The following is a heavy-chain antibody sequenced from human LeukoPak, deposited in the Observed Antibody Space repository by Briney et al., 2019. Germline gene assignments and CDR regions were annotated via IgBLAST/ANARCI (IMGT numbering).Heavy chain of an antibody. Sequence: ASVKVSCKASGYTFTSYYMHWVRQAPGQGLEWMGIINPSGGSTSYAQKFQGGVTMTRDTSTSTVYMELSSLRSEDTAVYYCARERGIAAAGFLGYFQHWGQGTLVTVSS. CDR2: INPSGGST. CDR1: GYTFTSYY. CDR3: ARERGIAAAGFLGYFQH. D-gene: IGHD6-13*01. J-gene: IGHJ1*01. V-gene: IGHV1-46*01.